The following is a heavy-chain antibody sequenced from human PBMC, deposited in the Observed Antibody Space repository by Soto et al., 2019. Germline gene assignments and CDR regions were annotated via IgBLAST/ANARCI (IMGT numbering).Heavy chain of an antibody. CDR3: AKGRGGSGSLTPRVDF. CDR2: LSGGGDTT. Sequence: GGSLRLSCAASAFTFNNYAMTWVRQAPGKGLEWVSALSGGGDTTSYADSVKGRFTVSRDGSKNTLYLQMSSLRAEDTALYYCAKGRGGSGSLTPRVDFWG. V-gene: IGHV3-23*01. CDR1: AFTFNNYA. J-gene: IGHJ6*01. D-gene: IGHD3-10*01.